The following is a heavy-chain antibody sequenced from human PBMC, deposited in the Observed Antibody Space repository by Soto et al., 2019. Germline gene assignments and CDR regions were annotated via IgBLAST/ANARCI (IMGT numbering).Heavy chain of an antibody. D-gene: IGHD3-22*01. CDR3: ARVGTYYYDSSGYQDGY. CDR2: INHSGST. V-gene: IGHV4-34*01. Sequence: PSETLSLTCAVYGGSFSGYYWSWIRQPPGKGLEWIGEINHSGSTNYNPSLKSRVTISVDTSKNQFSLKLSSVTAADTAVYYCARVGTYYYDSSGYQDGYWGQGTLVTVSS. J-gene: IGHJ4*02. CDR1: GGSFSGYY.